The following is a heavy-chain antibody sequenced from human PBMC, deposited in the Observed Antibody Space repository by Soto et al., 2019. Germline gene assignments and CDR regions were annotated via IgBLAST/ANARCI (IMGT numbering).Heavy chain of an antibody. CDR1: GGTFSSYA. D-gene: IGHD4-17*01. J-gene: IGHJ6*02. CDR3: ASGRSVTTWEDYYYGMDV. CDR2: IIPIFGTA. Sequence: QVQLVQSGAEVKKPGSSVKVSCKASGGTFSSYAISWVRQAPGQGLEWMGGIIPIFGTANYAQKFQGRVTITADESTSAAYTELSSLRSEDTAVYYGASGRSVTTWEDYYYGMDVWGQGTTVTVSS. V-gene: IGHV1-69*12.